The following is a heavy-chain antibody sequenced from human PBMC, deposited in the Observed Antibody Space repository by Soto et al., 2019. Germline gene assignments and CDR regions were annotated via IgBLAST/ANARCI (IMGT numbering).Heavy chain of an antibody. CDR3: ACIFSGGYGYGFYYYGMDV. CDR2: IYYSGST. V-gene: IGHV4-39*01. CDR1: GGSISSSSYY. D-gene: IGHD5-18*01. Sequence: SETLSLTCSVSGGSISSSSYYWGWIRQPPGKGLEWIGSIYYSGSTYYNPSLKSRVTISVDTSKNQFSLKLSSVTAADTAVYYCACIFSGGYGYGFYYYGMDVWGQGTTVTVSS. J-gene: IGHJ6*02.